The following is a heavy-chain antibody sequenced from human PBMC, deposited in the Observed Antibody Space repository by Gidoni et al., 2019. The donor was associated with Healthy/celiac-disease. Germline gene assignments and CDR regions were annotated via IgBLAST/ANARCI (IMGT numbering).Heavy chain of an antibody. D-gene: IGHD3-10*01. J-gene: IGHJ4*02. Sequence: QVQLVESGGGLVKPGGSLRLSCAASGFTFSDYYMSWIRQAPGKGLEWVSSISSSSSYTNYADSVKGRFTISRDNAKNSLYLQMSSLRAEDTAVYYCARALYGSGIEYYFDYWGQGTLVTVSS. CDR1: GFTFSDYY. CDR2: ISSSSSYT. V-gene: IGHV3-11*05. CDR3: ARALYGSGIEYYFDY.